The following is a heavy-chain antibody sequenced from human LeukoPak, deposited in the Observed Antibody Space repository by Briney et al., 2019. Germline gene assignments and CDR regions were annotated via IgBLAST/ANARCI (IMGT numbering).Heavy chain of an antibody. CDR2: INPSGGST. CDR1: GYTFTSYY. CDR3: ASLPLYGDYDY. Sequence: PWASVKVSCKASGYTFTSYYMHWVRQAPGQGLEWMGIINPSGGSTSCAQKFQGRVTMTRDTSTSTVYMELSSLRSEDTAVYYCASLPLYGDYDYWGQGTLVTVSS. J-gene: IGHJ4*02. D-gene: IGHD4-17*01. V-gene: IGHV1-46*01.